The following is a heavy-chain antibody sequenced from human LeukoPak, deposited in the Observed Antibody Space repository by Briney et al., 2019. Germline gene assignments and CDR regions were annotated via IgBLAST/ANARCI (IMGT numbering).Heavy chain of an antibody. CDR2: IIPIFGTA. D-gene: IGHD3-10*01. CDR3: AREIRGSDAYFDY. J-gene: IGHJ4*02. V-gene: IGHV1-69*05. CDR1: GGTFSSYA. Sequence: SVKVSCKASGGTFSSYAISWVRQAPGQGLEWMGRIIPIFGTANYAQKFEGRVTITTDESTSTAYMELSSLRSEDTAVYYCAREIRGSDAYFDYWGQGTLVTVSS.